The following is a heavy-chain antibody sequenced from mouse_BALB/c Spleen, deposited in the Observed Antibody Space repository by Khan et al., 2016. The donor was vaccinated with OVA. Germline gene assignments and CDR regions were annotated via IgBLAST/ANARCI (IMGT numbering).Heavy chain of an antibody. Sequence: EVKLMESGGGLVKLGGSLKLSCEASGFTFSSYYMSWVRQTPEKRLELVAAIKGNGGTTYYTDTVKGRFTISRDNAKNILYLQMSSLKSEDTALYYCARHYGYDGDFAYWGQGTLVTVSA. V-gene: IGHV5-6-2*01. J-gene: IGHJ3*01. CDR3: ARHYGYDGDFAY. CDR1: GFTFSSYY. D-gene: IGHD2-2*01. CDR2: IKGNGGTT.